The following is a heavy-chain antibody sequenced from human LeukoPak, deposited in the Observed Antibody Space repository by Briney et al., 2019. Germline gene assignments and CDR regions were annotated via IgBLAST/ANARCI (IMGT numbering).Heavy chain of an antibody. V-gene: IGHV4-59*01. CDR2: VYYSGST. Sequence: SETLSLTCMVSGGSIRGYLWSWLRQPPGKGLELIGYVYYSGSTYYNPSLTSRLTMSVDTSKNQFTLKLNSVTAADAAVYYCARVGNNYGYYFDYWGQGTVVTVS. CDR1: GGSIRGYL. D-gene: IGHD3-10*01. CDR3: ARVGNNYGYYFDY. J-gene: IGHJ4*02.